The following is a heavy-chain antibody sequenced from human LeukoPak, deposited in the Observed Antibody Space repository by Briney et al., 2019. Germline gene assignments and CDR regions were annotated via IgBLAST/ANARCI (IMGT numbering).Heavy chain of an antibody. CDR1: GYTFTGYY. J-gene: IGHJ4*02. CDR2: INPNSGGT. Sequence: GASVKVSCKASGYTFTGYYMHWVRQAPGQGLEWMGWINPNSGGTNYAQKFQGRVTMTRDTSISTAYMELSRLRSDDTSVYYCARAGVVPAATDFDYWGQGTLVTVSS. D-gene: IGHD2-2*01. V-gene: IGHV1-2*02. CDR3: ARAGVVPAATDFDY.